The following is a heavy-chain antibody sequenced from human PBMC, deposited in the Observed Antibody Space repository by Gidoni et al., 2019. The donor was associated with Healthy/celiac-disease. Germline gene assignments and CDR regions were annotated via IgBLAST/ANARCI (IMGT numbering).Heavy chain of an antibody. CDR1: GFTFSSYA. J-gene: IGHJ3*02. D-gene: IGHD4-17*01. Sequence: QVQLVASGGGVVQPGRSLRLSCAGYGFTFSSYAMNWVRQAPGKGLEWVAVISYDGSNKYYADSVKGRFTISRDNSKNTLYLQMNSLRAEDTAVYYCARIHDYDIWGQGTMVTVSS. CDR3: ARIHDYDI. V-gene: IGHV3-30-3*01. CDR2: ISYDGSNK.